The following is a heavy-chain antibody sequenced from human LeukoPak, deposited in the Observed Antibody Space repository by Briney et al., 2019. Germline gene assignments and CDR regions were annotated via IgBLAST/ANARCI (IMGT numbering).Heavy chain of an antibody. CDR3: AKSRQDTAMINYYFDY. Sequence: GGPLRLSCAVSGFTFSNFAMSWVRQAPGKGLEWVSAISGSGVSAYYRASERGRLTISRDNSKNTLLLQMNSLTAEDTAVYYCAKSRQDTAMINYYFDYWGQGTLVTVSS. CDR1: GFTFSNFA. CDR2: ISGSGVSA. J-gene: IGHJ4*02. V-gene: IGHV3-23*01. D-gene: IGHD5-18*01.